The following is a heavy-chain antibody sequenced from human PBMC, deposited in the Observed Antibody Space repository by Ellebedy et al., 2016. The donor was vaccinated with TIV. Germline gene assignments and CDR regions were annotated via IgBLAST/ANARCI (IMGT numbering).Heavy chain of an antibody. CDR1: GFTFSRYW. Sequence: GGSLRLSCAASGFTFSRYWMNWVRQAPGKGLEWVANIRQDGSDKDYVDSVKGRFTVSRDNSKNSLYLQMNSLRAEDTAVYYCARGHCSGSSCLYYDYGMDVWGQGTTVTVSS. V-gene: IGHV3-7*03. CDR2: IRQDGSDK. D-gene: IGHD2-15*01. J-gene: IGHJ6*02. CDR3: ARGHCSGSSCLYYDYGMDV.